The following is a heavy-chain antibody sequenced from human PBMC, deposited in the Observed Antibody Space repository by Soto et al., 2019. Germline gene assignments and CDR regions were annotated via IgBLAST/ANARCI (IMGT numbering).Heavy chain of an antibody. CDR2: IFYSATT. J-gene: IGHJ6*02. CDR3: ARHEGMTTSYYYYGLNV. D-gene: IGHD4-4*01. Sequence: SETLSLTCTVSGGTISGSRYYWDWMRQPQGQGLDWIGSIFYSATTYYNPYRKSRVTIAVDTSKIQFSLELSSETAAATAVYYCARHEGMTTSYYYYGLNVGGRGTTGTVSS. CDR1: GGTISGSRYY. V-gene: IGHV4-39*01.